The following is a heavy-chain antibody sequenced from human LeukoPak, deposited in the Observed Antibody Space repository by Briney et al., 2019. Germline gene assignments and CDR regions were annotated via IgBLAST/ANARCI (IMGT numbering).Heavy chain of an antibody. CDR1: GLTFSSYG. Sequence: GGSLRLSCAASGLTFSSYGMHWVRQAPGKGLEWVAAIWYDGSNKHYADSVKGRFTISRDNSKNTLYLQMNSLRAEDTAVYYCAREGRSSWSFDYWGQGTLVTVSS. J-gene: IGHJ4*02. CDR2: IWYDGSNK. D-gene: IGHD6-13*01. V-gene: IGHV3-33*01. CDR3: AREGRSSWSFDY.